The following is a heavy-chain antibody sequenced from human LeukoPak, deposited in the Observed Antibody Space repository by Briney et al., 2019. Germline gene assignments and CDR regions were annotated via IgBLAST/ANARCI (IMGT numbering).Heavy chain of an antibody. V-gene: IGHV4-59*12. J-gene: IGHJ4*02. Sequence: SETLSLTCTVSGGAISSYYWSWIRQPPGKGLEWIGYIYYSGSTNYNPSLKSRVTISVDTSKNQFSLKLSSVTAADTAVYYCARLGSGSYFLGFRPYYFDYWGQGTLVTVSS. D-gene: IGHD1-26*01. CDR2: IYYSGST. CDR1: GGAISSYY. CDR3: ARLGSGSYFLGFRPYYFDY.